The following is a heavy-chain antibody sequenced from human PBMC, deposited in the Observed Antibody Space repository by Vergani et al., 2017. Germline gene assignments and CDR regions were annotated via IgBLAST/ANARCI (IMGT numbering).Heavy chain of an antibody. D-gene: IGHD2-2*01. CDR3: ARSWRFVVVPAAMYGMDV. J-gene: IGHJ6*02. CDR2: ISGSGGST. Sequence: EVQLLESGGGLVQPGGSLRLSCAASGFTFSSYAMSWVRQAPGKGLEWVSAISGSGGSTYYADSVKGRFTISRDNSKNTLYLQMNSLRAEDTAVYYCARSWRFVVVPAAMYGMDVWGQGTTVTVSS. V-gene: IGHV3-23*01. CDR1: GFTFSSYA.